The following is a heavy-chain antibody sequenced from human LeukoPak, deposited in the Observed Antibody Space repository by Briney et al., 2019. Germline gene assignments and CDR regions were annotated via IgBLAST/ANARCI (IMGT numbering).Heavy chain of an antibody. Sequence: WASVKVSCKASGYTFTSYYMHWVRQAPGQGLEWMGLINPSGGSTSYAQKFQGRVTMTRDMSTSTVYMELSSLRSEDTAVYYCARDWFYGVLEDYYYYYYMDVWGKGTTVTVSS. CDR1: GYTFTSYY. J-gene: IGHJ6*03. CDR3: ARDWFYGVLEDYYYYYYMDV. CDR2: INPSGGST. D-gene: IGHD4-17*01. V-gene: IGHV1-46*01.